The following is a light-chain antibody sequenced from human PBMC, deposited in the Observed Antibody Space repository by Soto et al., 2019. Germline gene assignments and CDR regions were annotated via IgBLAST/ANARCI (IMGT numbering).Light chain of an antibody. CDR1: ENLNTT. Sequence: VMTQSPATLSLSPGERDSLSCSASENLNTTLAWYQQRPGQAPRLLIYGASTRATGVPARFTGSGSGTDFTLTISSLQFEDFAVYFCQQYKNWPPWTFGQGTKVDIK. CDR2: GAS. J-gene: IGKJ1*01. V-gene: IGKV3-15*01. CDR3: QQYKNWPPWT.